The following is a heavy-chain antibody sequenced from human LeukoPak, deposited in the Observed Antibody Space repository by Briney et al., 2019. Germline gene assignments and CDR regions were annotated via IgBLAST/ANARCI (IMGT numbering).Heavy chain of an antibody. D-gene: IGHD6-13*01. V-gene: IGHV4-59*08. CDR3: ASLESQLVDDAFDI. Sequence: SETLSLTCTVSGGSLSGSLSSYYWSWIRQPPGKGLEWIGYIYYSGSTNYNPSLKSRVTISVDTSNNQFSLKLSSVTAADTAVYYCASLESQLVDDAFDIWGQGTMVTVSS. CDR1: GGSLSGSLSSYY. J-gene: IGHJ3*02. CDR2: IYYSGST.